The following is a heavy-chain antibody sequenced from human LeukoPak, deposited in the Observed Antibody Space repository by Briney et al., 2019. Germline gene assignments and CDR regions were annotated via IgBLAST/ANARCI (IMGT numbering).Heavy chain of an antibody. CDR1: GFTFSSYA. CDR3: ARGTTVTTRGVDY. D-gene: IGHD4-17*01. J-gene: IGHJ4*02. V-gene: IGHV3-30-3*01. CDR2: ISYDGSNK. Sequence: PGGSLRLSCAASGFTFSSYAMHRVRQAPSKGLEWVAVISYDGSNKYYADSVKGRFTISRDNSKNTLYLQMNSLRAEDTAVYYCARGTTVTTRGVDYWGQGTLVTVSS.